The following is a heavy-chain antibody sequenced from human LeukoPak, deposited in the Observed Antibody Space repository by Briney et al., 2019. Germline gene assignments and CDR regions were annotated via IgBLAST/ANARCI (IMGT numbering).Heavy chain of an antibody. D-gene: IGHD1-1*01. CDR1: GYTFTSYD. Sequence: ASVKVSCKASGYTFTSYDINWVRQATGQGLEWMGWMNPNSGNTGYAQEFQGRVTITRNTSISTAYMELSSLRSEDTAVYYCARAPSTPNWNDEGWFDPWGQGTLVTVSS. CDR2: MNPNSGNT. V-gene: IGHV1-8*03. CDR3: ARAPSTPNWNDEGWFDP. J-gene: IGHJ5*02.